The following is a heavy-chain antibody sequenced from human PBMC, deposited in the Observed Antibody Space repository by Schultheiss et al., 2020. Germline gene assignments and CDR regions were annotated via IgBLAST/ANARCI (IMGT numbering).Heavy chain of an antibody. J-gene: IGHJ3*02. CDR3: ARGGTSSGLSVFDI. V-gene: IGHV3-23*01. CDR2: ISGSGGST. CDR1: GFTFSSYA. Sequence: GSLRLSCAASGFTFSSYAMSWVRQAPGKGLEWVSAISGSGGSTYYADSVKGRFTISRDNSKNTLYLQMSSLRAEDTAVYHCARGGTSSGLSVFDIWGQGTMVTVS. D-gene: IGHD1-14*01.